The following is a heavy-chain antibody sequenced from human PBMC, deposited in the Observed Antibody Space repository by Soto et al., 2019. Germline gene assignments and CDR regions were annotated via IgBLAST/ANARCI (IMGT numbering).Heavy chain of an antibody. D-gene: IGHD3-3*01. CDR3: AKHLTIFGVVINYYYYYMDV. V-gene: IGHV3-23*01. CDR2: ISGSGGST. Sequence: GGSLRLSCAASGFTFSSYAMSWVRQAPGKGLEWVSAISGSGGSTYYADSVKGRFTISRDNSKNTLYLQMNSLRAEDTAVYYCAKHLTIFGVVINYYYYYMDVWGKGTTVTVSS. J-gene: IGHJ6*03. CDR1: GFTFSSYA.